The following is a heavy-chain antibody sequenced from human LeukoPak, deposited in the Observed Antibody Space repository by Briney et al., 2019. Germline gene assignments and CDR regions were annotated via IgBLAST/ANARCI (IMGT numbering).Heavy chain of an antibody. CDR1: GGSFSGYY. D-gene: IGHD5-18*01. CDR3: ARDSYGYGGAFDY. Sequence: SETLSLTCAVYGGSFSGYYWSWIRQPPGKGLEWIGEINHSGSTNYNPSLKSRVTISVDTSKNQFSLKLGSVTAADTAVYYCARDSYGYGGAFDYWGQGTLVTVSS. CDR2: INHSGST. J-gene: IGHJ4*02. V-gene: IGHV4-34*01.